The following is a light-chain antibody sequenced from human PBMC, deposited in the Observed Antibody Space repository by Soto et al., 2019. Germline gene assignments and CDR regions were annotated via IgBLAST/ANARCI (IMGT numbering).Light chain of an antibody. CDR3: QQFNSYPLT. CDR1: QSISSY. V-gene: IGKV1-39*01. CDR2: AAS. J-gene: IGKJ5*01. Sequence: DIQMTQSPSSLSASVGDRVTITCRASQSISSYLNWYQQTPGKAPKLLMYAASSLQSGVPSRFSGSGSGTDFTLTISSLQPEDFATYYCQQFNSYPLTFGQGTRLEIK.